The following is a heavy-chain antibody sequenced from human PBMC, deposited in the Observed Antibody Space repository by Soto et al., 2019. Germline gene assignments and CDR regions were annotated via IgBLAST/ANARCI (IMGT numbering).Heavy chain of an antibody. Sequence: DVQLVESGGGLIQPGESLRLSCAAFGLTISGKKYVAWVRQAPGQGLEWVSALYDVDGSFYADSVTGRFTTSSDSSKTTVYLQMNDLSPDDTAVYYCATWHEREHAFDVWGQGTTVTISS. CDR2: LYDVDGS. V-gene: IGHV3-53*01. CDR1: GLTISGKKY. J-gene: IGHJ3*01. CDR3: ATWHEREHAFDV. D-gene: IGHD1-1*01.